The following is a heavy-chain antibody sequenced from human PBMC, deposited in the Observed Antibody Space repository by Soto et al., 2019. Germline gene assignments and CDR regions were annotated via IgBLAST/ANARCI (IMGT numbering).Heavy chain of an antibody. CDR1: GYSFAGYW. D-gene: IGHD3-10*01. V-gene: IGHV5-51*01. CDR3: ARLPGVRGVFDGFNV. J-gene: IGHJ3*01. CDR2: IYPGDSDT. Sequence: GESLKISCKGSGYSFAGYWIGWVRQMPGKGLDWMGVIYPGDSDTRYSPSSHGQVAISADKSISTAYLQWSSLKASDTAMYFCARLPGVRGVFDGFNVWGQGTMVTVSS.